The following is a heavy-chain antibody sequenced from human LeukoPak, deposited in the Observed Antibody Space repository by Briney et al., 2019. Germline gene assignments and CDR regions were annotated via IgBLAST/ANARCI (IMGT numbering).Heavy chain of an antibody. D-gene: IGHD6-19*01. J-gene: IGHJ6*02. CDR3: ARVGDSGAVAHGMDV. Sequence: GGSLRLSCAASGFTFSSYAMHRVRQAPGKGLEWVAVISYDGSNKYYADSVKGRFTISRDNSKNTLYLQMNSLRAEDTAVYYCARVGDSGAVAHGMDVWGQGTTVTVSS. CDR1: GFTFSSYA. V-gene: IGHV3-30-3*01. CDR2: ISYDGSNK.